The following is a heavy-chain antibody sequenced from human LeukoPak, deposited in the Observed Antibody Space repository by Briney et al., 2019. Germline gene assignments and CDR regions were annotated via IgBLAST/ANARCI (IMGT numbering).Heavy chain of an antibody. D-gene: IGHD3-10*01. Sequence: GASVTVSSKTSGYTFTNYDINWVRQATGQGLEWMGWMNPNSGNTGYAQKFQGRVTMTRNISTSTAYMELSSLRSEDTAVYYCARGSRSGDYWGQGTQVTVSS. CDR2: MNPNSGNT. CDR1: GYTFTNYD. CDR3: ARGSRSGDY. V-gene: IGHV1-8*01. J-gene: IGHJ4*02.